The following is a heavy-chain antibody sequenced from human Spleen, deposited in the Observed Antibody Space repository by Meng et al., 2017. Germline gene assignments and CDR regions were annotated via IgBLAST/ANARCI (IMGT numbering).Heavy chain of an antibody. V-gene: IGHV1-18*01. CDR3: TKDGGSYPRTFDM. CDR1: GYTFTHHG. Sequence: QVQLVQSGAEVRKPGASVKVSCKASGYTFTHHGIGWVRHAPGQGLEWMGWISAYNGDTNYAQKLQGRVTMTTDASTSTAYMELRSLRSDDTALYYCTKDGGSYPRTFDMWGQGTMVTVSS. J-gene: IGHJ3*02. D-gene: IGHD1-26*01. CDR2: ISAYNGDT.